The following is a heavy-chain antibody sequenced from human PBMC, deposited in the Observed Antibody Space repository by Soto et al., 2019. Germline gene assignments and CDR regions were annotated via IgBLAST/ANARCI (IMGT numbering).Heavy chain of an antibody. Sequence: GASVKVSCKASGYTFTTYVMHWVRQAPGQRLEWMGWINAADGNTKFAQKFEGRVTMTTATSTNTVFLELRSLKSDDTAIYYCARDRLRGYDSSGFYSWGQGTMVTVS. V-gene: IGHV1-3*01. J-gene: IGHJ4*02. CDR3: ARDRLRGYDSSGFYS. CDR2: INAADGNT. D-gene: IGHD3-22*01. CDR1: GYTFTTYV.